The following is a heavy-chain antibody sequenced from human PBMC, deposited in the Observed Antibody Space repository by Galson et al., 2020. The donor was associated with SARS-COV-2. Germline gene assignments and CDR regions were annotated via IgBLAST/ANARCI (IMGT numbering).Heavy chain of an antibody. CDR1: GFTFSTYT. V-gene: IGHV3-74*01. D-gene: IGHD7-27*01. CDR2: IDPGGRVT. CDR3: ARDLAWVIFDY. J-gene: IGHJ4*02. Sequence: GGSLRLSCAASGFTFSTYTMHWVRQAPGEGLMWVSRIDPGGRVTTYADSVRGRFTISRDDAKNTLYLQMNSLRAEDTALYYCARDLAWVIFDYWGQGALVTVSS.